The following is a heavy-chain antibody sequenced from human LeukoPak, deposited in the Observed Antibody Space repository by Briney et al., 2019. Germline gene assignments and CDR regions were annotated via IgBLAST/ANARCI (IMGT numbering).Heavy chain of an antibody. CDR1: GFTFSSYE. J-gene: IGHJ6*02. V-gene: IGHV3-48*03. CDR2: ISSSGSTI. CDR3: ARDGLSCSSTSCYPYGMDV. Sequence: PGGSLRLSCAASGFTFSSYEMNWVRQAPGKGLEWISYISSSGSTIYYADSVKGRFTISRDNAKNSLYLQMNSLRAEDTAVYYCARDGLSCSSTSCYPYGMDVSGQGTTVTVSS. D-gene: IGHD2-2*01.